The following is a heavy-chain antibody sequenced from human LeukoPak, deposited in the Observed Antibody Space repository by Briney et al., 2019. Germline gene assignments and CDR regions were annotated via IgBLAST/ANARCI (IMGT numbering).Heavy chain of an antibody. CDR2: IYTSGST. J-gene: IGHJ3*02. CDR1: GGSISSGSYY. V-gene: IGHV4-61*02. CDR3: ARDPVRRDAFDI. D-gene: IGHD3-10*01. Sequence: PSETLSFTCTVSGGSISSGSYYWSWIRQPAGKGLEWIGRIYTSGSTNYNPSLKSRVTISVDTSKNQFSLKLSSVTAADTAVYYCARDPVRRDAFDIWGQGTMVTVSS.